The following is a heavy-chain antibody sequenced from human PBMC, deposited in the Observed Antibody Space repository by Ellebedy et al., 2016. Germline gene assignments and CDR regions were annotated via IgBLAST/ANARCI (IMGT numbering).Heavy chain of an antibody. J-gene: IGHJ4*02. D-gene: IGHD6-13*01. CDR3: ARHRYFSSSWSYFDY. CDR1: EFTVSRNY. V-gene: IGHV3-53*01. CDR2: ISDSGST. Sequence: GGSLRLSCAASEFTVSRNYMSWVRQAPGKGLEWVAAISDSGSTYYADSVKGRFTIARDNSRNTLYLQLNSLRADDRAVYYCARHRYFSSSWSYFDYWGQGTLVSVSS.